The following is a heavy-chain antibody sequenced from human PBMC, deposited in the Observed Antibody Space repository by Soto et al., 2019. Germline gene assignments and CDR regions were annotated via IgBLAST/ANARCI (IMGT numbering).Heavy chain of an antibody. CDR3: AKDPYPVVVVPAANGMDV. V-gene: IGHV3-23*01. CDR2: ISGSGGTR. D-gene: IGHD2-2*01. CDR1: GLTFSRYA. J-gene: IGHJ6*02. Sequence: EVQLLESGGGLIQPGGSLRLSCAASGLTFSRYAMNWVRQAPGKGLEWVSVISGSGGTRYYADSVNGRFTISRDNSKGILYLQMNSLRADDTAVYYCAKDPYPVVVVPAANGMDVWGQGTTVTVSS.